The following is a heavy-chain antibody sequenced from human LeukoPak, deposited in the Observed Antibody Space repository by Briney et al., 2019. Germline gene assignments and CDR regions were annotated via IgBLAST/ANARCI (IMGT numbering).Heavy chain of an antibody. V-gene: IGHV1-8*01. CDR2: MHPNTGNT. CDR1: GYTFTTYD. J-gene: IGHJ3*01. CDR3: ARGRSSLNDALDV. Sequence: PWASVKVSCEASGYTFTTYDLNWVRQTTGQGLEWMGWMHPNTGNTDFAQKFQGRVTLTRDTSTDTAYMELSSLTSDDTAVYFCARGRSSLNDALDVWGQGTLITVSS.